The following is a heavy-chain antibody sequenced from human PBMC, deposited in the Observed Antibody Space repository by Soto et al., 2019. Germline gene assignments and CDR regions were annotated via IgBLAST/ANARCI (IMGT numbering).Heavy chain of an antibody. CDR1: GFTFSNHG. CDR2: ISYDGSVK. V-gene: IGHV3-30*03. D-gene: IGHD5-18*01. CDR3: ARNRGYGLSD. Sequence: LILSFAASGFTFSNHGMHWVRQAPGKGLEWVAVISYDGSVKYYADSVKGRITISRDNSKNTLYLQLKSLRADDTAVYYCARNRGYGLSDWGKGTMFIVSA. J-gene: IGHJ4*02.